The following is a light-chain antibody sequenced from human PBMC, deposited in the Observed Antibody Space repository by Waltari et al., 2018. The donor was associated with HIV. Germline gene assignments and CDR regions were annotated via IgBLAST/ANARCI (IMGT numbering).Light chain of an antibody. J-gene: IGLJ1*01. V-gene: IGLV1-47*01. CDR1: NSNIGSNF. Sequence: QSGLTQPPSAFGTPGQRLSISFAGNNSNIGSNFVFWYRQIPGAAPTLLVYRNNQRPSGVGDRFSGSRSGASASLVISGLRVEDEADYYCASWDDGLRGHVFGSGTTVSV. CDR3: ASWDDGLRGHV. CDR2: RNN.